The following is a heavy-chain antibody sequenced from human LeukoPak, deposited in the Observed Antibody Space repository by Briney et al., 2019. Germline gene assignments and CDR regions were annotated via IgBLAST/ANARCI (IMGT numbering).Heavy chain of an antibody. Sequence: SQTLSLTCTVSGGSISSGGYYWSWIRQHPGKGLEWIGYIYYSGSTNYNPSLKSRVTISVDTSKNQFSLKLSSVTAADTAVYYCARYYYDSSGYYYNNWGQGTLVTVSS. CDR2: IYYSGST. CDR1: GGSISSGGYY. J-gene: IGHJ4*02. D-gene: IGHD3-22*01. V-gene: IGHV4-31*03. CDR3: ARYYYDSSGYYYNN.